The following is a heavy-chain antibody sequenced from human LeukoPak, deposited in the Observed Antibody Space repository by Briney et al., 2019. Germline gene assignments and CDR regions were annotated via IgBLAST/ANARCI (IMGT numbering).Heavy chain of an antibody. CDR2: ISAYNGNT. D-gene: IGHD4-11*01. J-gene: IGHJ4*02. V-gene: IGHV1-18*01. CDR1: GYTFTIYG. Sequence: AASPKVSCKASGYTFTIYGISWVRHAPRQGLGWMGWISAYNGNTNYAQKLQGKVTMTTDTATSTAYMELRSLRSDDTAVYYCARNSNYGYYFDYWGQGTLVTVSS. CDR3: ARNSNYGYYFDY.